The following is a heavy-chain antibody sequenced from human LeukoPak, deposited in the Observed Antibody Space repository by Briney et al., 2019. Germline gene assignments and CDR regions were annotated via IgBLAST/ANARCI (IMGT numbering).Heavy chain of an antibody. D-gene: IGHD3-9*01. V-gene: IGHV1-18*01. CDR2: ISAYNGNT. Sequence: ASVKVSCKASGYTFTSCGISWVRQAPGQGLEWMGWISAYNGNTNYAQKLQGRVTMTTDTSTSTAYMELRSLRSDDTAVYYCARDYDILTGQSYQFDYWGQGTLVTVSS. J-gene: IGHJ4*02. CDR3: ARDYDILTGQSYQFDY. CDR1: GYTFTSCG.